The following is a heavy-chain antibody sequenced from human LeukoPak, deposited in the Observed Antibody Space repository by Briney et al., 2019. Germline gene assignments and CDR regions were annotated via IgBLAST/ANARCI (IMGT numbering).Heavy chain of an antibody. D-gene: IGHD3-16*01. Sequence: SETLSLTCTVSGGSISSGSYYWNWIRQPAGKGLEWIALIYTSGSTNYNPSLKSRVTISVDTSKNQVSLKLSSVTAADTAVYYCARRAGGAADAFDIWGEGTMVSVSS. CDR2: IYTSGST. J-gene: IGHJ3*02. CDR1: GGSISSGSYY. V-gene: IGHV4-61*02. CDR3: ARRAGGAADAFDI.